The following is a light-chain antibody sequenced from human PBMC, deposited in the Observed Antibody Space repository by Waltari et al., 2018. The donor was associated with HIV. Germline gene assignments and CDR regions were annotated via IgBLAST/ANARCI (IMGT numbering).Light chain of an antibody. CDR2: DVN. J-gene: IGLJ2*01. Sequence: QSALTQPASVSGSPGQSITLSCTGTSSDAGNYNLLSWYQQHPGNSPKLMVYDVNMRPSGVSNRFSGSKSGNTASLTISGLQAEDEADYYCCSYTNRNTVVFGGGTKLTVL. V-gene: IGLV2-14*02. CDR3: CSYTNRNTVV. CDR1: SSDAGNYNL.